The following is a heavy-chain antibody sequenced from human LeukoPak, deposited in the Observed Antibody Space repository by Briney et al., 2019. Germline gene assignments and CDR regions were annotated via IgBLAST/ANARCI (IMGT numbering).Heavy chain of an antibody. CDR2: IYPGDSDT. CDR3: ARGSVPAAPPGCWFDP. Sequence: GESLKISCKGSGYSFTSYWIGWVRQMPGKGLEWMGIIYPGDSDTSYSPSFQGQVTISADKSISTAYLQWSSLKASDTARYYCARGSVPAAPPGCWFDPWGQGTLVTVSS. CDR1: GYSFTSYW. D-gene: IGHD2-2*01. V-gene: IGHV5-51*01. J-gene: IGHJ5*02.